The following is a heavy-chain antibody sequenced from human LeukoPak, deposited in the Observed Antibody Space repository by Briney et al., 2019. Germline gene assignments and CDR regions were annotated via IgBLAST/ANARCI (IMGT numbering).Heavy chain of an antibody. Sequence: GGSLTLSCAASGFAFSTYWMHWVRQAPGKGLVWVSRINSDGSSTSYADSVKGRFTISRDNAKNTLYLQMNSLRAEDTAVYYCAVRGVITTDPSDYWGQGTLVTVSS. CDR1: GFAFSTYW. D-gene: IGHD3-10*01. CDR2: INSDGSST. CDR3: AVRGVITTDPSDY. V-gene: IGHV3-74*01. J-gene: IGHJ4*02.